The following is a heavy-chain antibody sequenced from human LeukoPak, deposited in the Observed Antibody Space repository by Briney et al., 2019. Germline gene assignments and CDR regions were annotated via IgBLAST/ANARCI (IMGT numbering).Heavy chain of an antibody. D-gene: IGHD3-3*01. V-gene: IGHV3-48*01. Sequence: GGSLRLSCAASGFTFSSYSMNWVRQAPGKGLEWVSYISSSSSTIYYADSVKGRFTISRDNAKNSLYLQMNSLRAEDTAVYYCARGWGPGSGSCCAFDIWGQGTMVTVSS. J-gene: IGHJ3*02. CDR3: ARGWGPGSGSCCAFDI. CDR1: GFTFSSYS. CDR2: ISSSSSTI.